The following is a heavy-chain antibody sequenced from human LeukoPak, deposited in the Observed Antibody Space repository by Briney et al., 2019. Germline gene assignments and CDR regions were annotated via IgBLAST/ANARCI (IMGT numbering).Heavy chain of an antibody. D-gene: IGHD5-24*01. CDR3: ARGDGYNPLDY. Sequence: GGSLRLSCAASGFTFSSYSMNWVRQAPGKGLEWVSYIRSSSSTIYYADSVKGRFTISRDNAKNSLYLQMNSLRAEDTAVYYCARGDGYNPLDYWGQGTLATVSS. CDR1: GFTFSSYS. V-gene: IGHV3-48*01. J-gene: IGHJ4*02. CDR2: IRSSSSTI.